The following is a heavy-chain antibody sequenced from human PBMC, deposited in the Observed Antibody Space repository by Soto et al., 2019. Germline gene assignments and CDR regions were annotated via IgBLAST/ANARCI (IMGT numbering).Heavy chain of an antibody. CDR2: ISSNGGST. J-gene: IGHJ3*02. CDR1: GFTFSSYA. D-gene: IGHD3-16*02. V-gene: IGHV3-64D*08. Sequence: PGGSLRLSCSASGFTFSSYAMHWVRQAPGKGLEYVSAISSNGGSTYYADSVKGRFTISRDNSKNTLYLQMSSLRAEDTAVYYCVTAVSPGGMITFGGVIAFGAAFDIWGQGTMVTVSS. CDR3: VTAVSPGGMITFGGVIAFGAAFDI.